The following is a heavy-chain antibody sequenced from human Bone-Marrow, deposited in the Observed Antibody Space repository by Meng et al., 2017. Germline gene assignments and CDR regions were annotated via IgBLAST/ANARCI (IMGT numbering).Heavy chain of an antibody. D-gene: IGHD6-13*01. CDR1: GYTFTSYY. CDR2: IDPRSGDT. CDR3: VRDEDISAAGKLFGDY. Sequence: ASVQVSCKASGYTFTSYYMHWVRQAPGQGLDWMGRIDPRSGDTQYAQNFQGRVTMTRDTSISTTYMELSRLRSDDTAVYYCVRDEDISAAGKLFGDYWGQGTLVTVSS. V-gene: IGHV1-2*06. J-gene: IGHJ4*02.